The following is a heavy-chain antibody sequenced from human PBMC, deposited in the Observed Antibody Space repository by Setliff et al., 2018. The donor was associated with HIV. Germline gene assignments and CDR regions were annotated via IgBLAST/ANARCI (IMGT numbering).Heavy chain of an antibody. CDR1: GYTVTELS. D-gene: IGHD5-12*01. CDR3: ATRIRDGHRGYGYFDF. V-gene: IGHV1-24*01. CDR2: FDPEDNKI. Sequence: ASVKVSCKVSGYTVTELSINWVRQAPGKGPEWMGGFDPEDNKIVYAQKFQGRVTTTEDTSTDTAYMELSSLRPEDTAVYYCATRIRDGHRGYGYFDFWGQGTPVTVSS. J-gene: IGHJ4*02.